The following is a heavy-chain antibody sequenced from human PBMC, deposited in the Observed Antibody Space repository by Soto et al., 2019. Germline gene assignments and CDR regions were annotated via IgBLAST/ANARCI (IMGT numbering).Heavy chain of an antibody. CDR2: IYPGDSDT. CDR3: ARRRISFRLFHYYGMDV. D-gene: IGHD3-10*01. CDR1: GYSFTSYW. J-gene: IGHJ6*02. V-gene: IGHV5-51*01. Sequence: GESLKISCKGSGYSFTSYWIGWVRQMPGKGLEWMGIIYPGDSDTRYSPSFQGQVTISADKSISTAYLQWSSLKASDTAMYYCARRRISFRLFHYYGMDVWGQGTTVTVYS.